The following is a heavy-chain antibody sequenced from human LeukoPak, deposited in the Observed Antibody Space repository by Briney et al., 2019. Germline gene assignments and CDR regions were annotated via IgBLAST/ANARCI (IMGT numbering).Heavy chain of an antibody. J-gene: IGHJ4*02. V-gene: IGHV4-34*01. CDR1: GGSLSDYY. D-gene: IGHD2-2*01. Sequence: SETLSLTCALYGGSLSDYYWIWIRQPPGRRLEWIGEVNHSGSAKYNPSLKSRVTLSVDTSKRQFSLKVTSVTAADTAVYYCPLVIPVLRPVDTLVDYWGQGTLVTVSS. CDR2: VNHSGSA. CDR3: PLVIPVLRPVDTLVDY.